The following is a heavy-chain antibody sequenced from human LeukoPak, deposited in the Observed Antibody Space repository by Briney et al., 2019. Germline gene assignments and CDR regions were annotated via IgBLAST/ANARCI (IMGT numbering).Heavy chain of an antibody. CDR2: ISYDGSGQ. Sequence: GRSLRLSCAASGFTFSSYAMHWVRQAPGKGLEWVALISYDGSGQYYTESVKGRYTISRDNSKNTLYLQVNSLRVEDTAVYYCARANRPFHTSGCNKDYWGQGTLVTVSS. CDR3: ARANRPFHTSGCNKDY. D-gene: IGHD6-19*01. J-gene: IGHJ4*02. CDR1: GFTFSSYA. V-gene: IGHV3-30-3*01.